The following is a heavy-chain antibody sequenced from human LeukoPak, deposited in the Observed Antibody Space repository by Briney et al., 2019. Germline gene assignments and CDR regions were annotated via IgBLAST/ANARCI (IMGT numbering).Heavy chain of an antibody. J-gene: IGHJ3*02. Sequence: GESLKISCKGPGYSFTNYWIGWVRQMPGKGLEWMGIIYPGGSGIRYSPSFQGQVTISADKSINTAFLQWSSLRASDTAMYYCAWQLSSGWHHAAFDIWGLGTLVTVSS. CDR2: IYPGGSGI. CDR3: AWQLSSGWHHAAFDI. D-gene: IGHD6-19*01. V-gene: IGHV5-51*01. CDR1: GYSFTNYW.